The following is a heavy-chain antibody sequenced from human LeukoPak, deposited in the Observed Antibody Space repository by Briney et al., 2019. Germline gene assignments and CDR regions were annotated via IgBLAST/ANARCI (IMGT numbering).Heavy chain of an antibody. D-gene: IGHD2-15*01. CDR2: IYYSGST. J-gene: IGHJ4*02. Sequence: SETLSLTCTVSGGSISRYYWSWIRQPPGKGLEWIWYIYYSGSTNYNPSLKSRVTISVDTSKNQFSLKLSSVTAADTAVYYCARQYCSGGSCYSAVGYWGQGTLVTVSS. CDR3: ARQYCSGGSCYSAVGY. V-gene: IGHV4-59*08. CDR1: GGSISRYY.